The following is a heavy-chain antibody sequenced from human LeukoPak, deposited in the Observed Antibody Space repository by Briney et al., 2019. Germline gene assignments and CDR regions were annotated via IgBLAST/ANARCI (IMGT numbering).Heavy chain of an antibody. J-gene: IGHJ4*02. D-gene: IGHD6-25*01. CDR1: GGSISSSSYY. V-gene: IGHV4-39*07. CDR3: ARGQRARFGY. Sequence: SETLSPTCTVSGGSISSSSYYWGWIRQPPGKGLEWIGSIYYSGSTNYNPSPKSRVTISVDTSKNQFSLKLSSVTAADTAVYYCARGQRARFGYWGQGTLVTVSS. CDR2: IYYSGST.